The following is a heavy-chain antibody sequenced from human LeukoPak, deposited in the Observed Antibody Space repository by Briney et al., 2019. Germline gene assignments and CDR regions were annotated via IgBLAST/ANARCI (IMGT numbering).Heavy chain of an antibody. CDR1: GFTFSSYS. CDR3: ATYRTLADAFDI. Sequence: GSLRLSCAASGFTFSSYSMNWVRQAPGKGLEWVSSIRSSSSYIYYADSVKGRFTISRDNAKNSLYLQMNSLRAEDTAVYYCATYRTLADAFDIWGQGTMVTVSS. V-gene: IGHV3-21*01. J-gene: IGHJ3*02. D-gene: IGHD1-14*01. CDR2: IRSSSSYI.